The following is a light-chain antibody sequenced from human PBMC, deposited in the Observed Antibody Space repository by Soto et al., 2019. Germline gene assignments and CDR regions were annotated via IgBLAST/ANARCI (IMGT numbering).Light chain of an antibody. V-gene: IGKV3-11*01. Sequence: EIVLTQSPAPLSLSPGERATLSCRASQSVSSYLAWYQQKPGQAPRLLIYDASNRATGIPARFSGSGSGTDCTLTISSLEPEDVAVYYCQQRSNWPVTLGQGTRLEIK. J-gene: IGKJ5*01. CDR2: DAS. CDR1: QSVSSY. CDR3: QQRSNWPVT.